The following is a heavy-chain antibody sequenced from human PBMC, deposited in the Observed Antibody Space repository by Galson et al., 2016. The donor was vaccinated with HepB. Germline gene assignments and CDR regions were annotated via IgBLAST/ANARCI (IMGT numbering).Heavy chain of an antibody. V-gene: IGHV5-51*01. CDR2: IYPGDSHS. CDR3: ARTHSGGTDSYYYAIDV. Sequence: QSGAEVKKPGESLKISCKGSGYIFNNFWVAWVRQMPGKGLEWMGIIYPGDSHSRYSPSLQGQVTISADKSINTAYLQWSSLTASDTAVNYCARTHSGGTDSYYYAIDVWGQRANVTVSS. D-gene: IGHD2-15*01. CDR1: GYIFNNFW. J-gene: IGHJ6*02.